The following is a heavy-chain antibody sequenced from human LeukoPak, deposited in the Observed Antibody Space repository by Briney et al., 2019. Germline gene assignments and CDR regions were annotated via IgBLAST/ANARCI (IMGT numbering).Heavy chain of an antibody. CDR1: GNTFSIYA. J-gene: IGHJ4*02. CDR3: ARDLDPYYYDSSGYYYGALFDY. V-gene: IGHV1-18*01. CDR2: ISTYNGNT. D-gene: IGHD3-22*01. Sequence: ASVKVSCKASGNTFSIYAINWVRQAPGQGLEWMGWISTYNGNTNYAQRLQGRVTMTTDTSTSTAYMELRSLRSDDTAVYYCARDLDPYYYDSSGYYYGALFDYWGQGTLVTVSS.